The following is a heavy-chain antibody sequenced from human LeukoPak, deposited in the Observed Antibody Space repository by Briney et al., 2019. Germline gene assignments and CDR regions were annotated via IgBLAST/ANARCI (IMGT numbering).Heavy chain of an antibody. V-gene: IGHV4-4*02. CDR2: VYHSGDT. CDR1: GGSISSEKW. CDR3: ASHYYAPGGSDAFDI. J-gene: IGHJ3*02. D-gene: IGHD2-8*02. Sequence: PSGTLSLTCAVSGGSISSEKWWNWVRQSPGKGLEWMGEVYHSGDTIYNPSLKSRVTMSVDKSKNQFSLKLTSVTAADTAVFYCASHYYAPGGSDAFDIWGQGTMVTVSS.